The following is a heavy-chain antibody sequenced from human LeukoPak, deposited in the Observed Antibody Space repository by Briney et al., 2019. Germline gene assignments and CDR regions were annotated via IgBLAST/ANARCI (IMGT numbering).Heavy chain of an antibody. CDR3: AIRSGRNYYGVDV. CDR1: GGSFSSYY. Sequence: PSETLSLTCAVYGGSFSSYYWNWIRQPPGKGLEWIGEIYHSGSTRYNPSLRSRVTISVDTSKNQFSLTLSSVTAADTAVYYCAIRSGRNYYGVDVWGQGTTVAVSS. J-gene: IGHJ6*02. V-gene: IGHV4-34*01. D-gene: IGHD1-26*01. CDR2: IYHSGST.